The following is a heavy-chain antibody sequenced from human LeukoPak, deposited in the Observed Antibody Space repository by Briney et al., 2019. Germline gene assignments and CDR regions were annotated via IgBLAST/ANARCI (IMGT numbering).Heavy chain of an antibody. V-gene: IGHV4-31*03. D-gene: IGHD6-13*01. CDR1: GGSISSGGYY. J-gene: IGHJ4*02. CDR3: ARDKGLAYGSWYLDY. CDR2: IYYSRST. Sequence: SETLSLTCTVSGGSISSGGYYWSWIRQHPGKGLEWIGYIYYSRSTYYNPSLKSRVTISVDTSKNQFSLKLSSVTAADTAVYYCARDKGLAYGSWYLDYWGQGTLVTVSS.